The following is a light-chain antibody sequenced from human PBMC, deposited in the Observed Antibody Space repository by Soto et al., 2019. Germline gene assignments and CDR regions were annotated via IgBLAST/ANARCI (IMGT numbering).Light chain of an antibody. CDR3: QLSYSTPRA. J-gene: IGKJ1*01. CDR1: QSISSY. Sequence: DIHMTQSPSSLSASVGDRVTITCRASQSISSYLNWYQQKRGKAPKLLIYAASSLQRGVPSSFSGSVSGTDFTLAISRLQPEDVATYYCQLSYSTPRAVGQGTNVEIK. CDR2: AAS. V-gene: IGKV1-39*01.